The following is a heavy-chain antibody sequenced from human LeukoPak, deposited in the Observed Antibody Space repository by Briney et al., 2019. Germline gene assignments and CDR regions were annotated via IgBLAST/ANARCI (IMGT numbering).Heavy chain of an antibody. CDR2: INPNSGGT. J-gene: IGHJ4*02. CDR3: ARAGTVEMTPLDY. V-gene: IGHV1-2*04. Sequence: ASVKVSCKASGYTFTGYFMHWVRQAPGQGLEWMGWINPNSGGTNYAQKFQGWVTMTRDTSISTAYMELSRLRSDDTAVYYCARAGTVEMTPLDYWGQGTLVTVSS. D-gene: IGHD5-24*01. CDR1: GYTFTGYF.